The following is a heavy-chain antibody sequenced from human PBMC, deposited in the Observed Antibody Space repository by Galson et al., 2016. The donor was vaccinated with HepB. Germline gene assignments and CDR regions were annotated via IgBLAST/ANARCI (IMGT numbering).Heavy chain of an antibody. Sequence: SLRLSCAASGFTFTSHWMHWVRQAPGKGLEWVANINQGGGEKYYVDSVKGRFTISRDNFKNSLYLQMTSLRAEDTAVYYCANHRGWGQGTLVTVSS. D-gene: IGHD1-14*01. V-gene: IGHV3-7*03. J-gene: IGHJ4*02. CDR3: ANHRG. CDR1: GFTFTSHW. CDR2: INQGGGEK.